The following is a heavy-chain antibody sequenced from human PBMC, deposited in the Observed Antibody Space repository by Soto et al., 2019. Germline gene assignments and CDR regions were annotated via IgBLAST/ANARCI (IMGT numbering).Heavy chain of an antibody. D-gene: IGHD2-2*01. V-gene: IGHV4-34*01. CDR2: INHSGST. CDR3: ARGRCSSTSCCSGFFDX. CDR1: GGSFSGYY. J-gene: IGHJ4*02. Sequence: SETLSLTCAVYGGSFSGYYWSWIRQPPGKGLEWILEINHSGSTNYNPSLKSLVTISVDTSKNQFSLKLSSVTAADTAVYYCARGRCSSTSCCSGFFDXWGQGTLVTVSX.